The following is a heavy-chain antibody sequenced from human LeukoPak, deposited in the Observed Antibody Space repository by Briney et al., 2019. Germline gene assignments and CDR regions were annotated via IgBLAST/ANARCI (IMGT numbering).Heavy chain of an antibody. Sequence: PGGSLRLSCAASGFTFSSYAMSWVRQAPGKGLEWVSAISGSGGSTYYADSVEGRFTISRDNSKNTLYLQMNSLRAEDTAVYYCAKDVRYSGYDWSYGMDVWGQGTTVTVSS. CDR3: AKDVRYSGYDWSYGMDV. V-gene: IGHV3-23*01. D-gene: IGHD5-12*01. J-gene: IGHJ6*02. CDR2: ISGSGGST. CDR1: GFTFSSYA.